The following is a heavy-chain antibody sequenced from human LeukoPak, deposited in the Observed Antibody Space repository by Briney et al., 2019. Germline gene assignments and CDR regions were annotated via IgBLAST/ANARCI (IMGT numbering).Heavy chain of an antibody. D-gene: IGHD3-9*01. CDR1: GGSISSYY. J-gene: IGHJ3*02. CDR2: IYYSGST. V-gene: IGHV4-59*08. Sequence: KPSETLSLTCTVSGGSISSYYWSWIRQPPGKGLEWIGYIYYSGSTNYNPSLKSRVTISVDTSKNQFSLKLSSVTAADTAVYYCARLRYFDWSAREGAFDIWGQGTMVTVSS. CDR3: ARLRYFDWSAREGAFDI.